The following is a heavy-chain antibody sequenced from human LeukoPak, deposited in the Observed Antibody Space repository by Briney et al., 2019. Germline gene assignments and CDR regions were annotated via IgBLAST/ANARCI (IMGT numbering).Heavy chain of an antibody. Sequence: PSETLSLTCTVSGGSISGHYWSWIRQPPRKGLESIGYIHYSGSTNYNPSLKNRVTISVDTSKNQFSLKLCSVTGADTVIYCCARGGWSMDYWGRGTLVTVSS. V-gene: IGHV4-59*11. CDR1: GGSISGHY. CDR2: IHYSGST. D-gene: IGHD6-19*01. J-gene: IGHJ4*02. CDR3: ARGGWSMDY.